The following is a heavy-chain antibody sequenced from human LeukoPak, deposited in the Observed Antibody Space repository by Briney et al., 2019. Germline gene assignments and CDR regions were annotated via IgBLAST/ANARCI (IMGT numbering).Heavy chain of an antibody. Sequence: GGSLILSCAASGFKFDDYAMNWVRQVPGKGLEWVSLISGDGDRTYYEDSAKGRITISRDNSKNSLYLQMNRLTSDDTAFYYCTKEMTAATIPTFFDYWGLGILVTVST. D-gene: IGHD5-12*01. V-gene: IGHV3-43*02. J-gene: IGHJ4*01. CDR3: TKEMTAATIPTFFDY. CDR1: GFKFDDYA. CDR2: ISGDGDRT.